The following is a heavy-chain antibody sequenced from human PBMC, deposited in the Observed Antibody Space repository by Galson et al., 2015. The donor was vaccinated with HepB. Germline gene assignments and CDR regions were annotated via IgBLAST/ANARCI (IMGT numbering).Heavy chain of an antibody. V-gene: IGHV4-59*03. CDR3: AKRAGTV. J-gene: IGHJ4*02. CDR2: IYYSGST. D-gene: IGHD6-19*01. Sequence: WFRQPPGKGLDWIAYIYYSGSTSYNPSLNSRVSISLDTSKNQLSLQLTSVTAADTAVYYCAKRAGTVWGRGTLVTVSS.